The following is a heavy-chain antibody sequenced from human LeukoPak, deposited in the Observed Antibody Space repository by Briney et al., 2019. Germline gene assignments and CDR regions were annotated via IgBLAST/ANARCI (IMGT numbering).Heavy chain of an antibody. J-gene: IGHJ6*02. CDR3: ARLYYYAMDV. CDR2: INSDGSST. Sequence: GGSLRLSCAASGFTFSSYWMHWVRQAPGKGLVWVSRINSDGSSTAYADSVKGRFTISRDISKNILYLQMNGLRAEDTAVYYCARLYYYAMDVWGPGTTVTVSS. V-gene: IGHV3-74*03. CDR1: GFTFSSYW.